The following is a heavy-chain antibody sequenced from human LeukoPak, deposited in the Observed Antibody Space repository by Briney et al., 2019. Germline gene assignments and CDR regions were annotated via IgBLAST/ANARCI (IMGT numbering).Heavy chain of an antibody. CDR1: GDSVSSNSAA. Sequence: SQTLSLTCAISGDSVSSNSAAWNWIRQSSSRGLEWLGRTYFRSQWYSDYAVSVKSRITINPDTSKNQFSLHLNSVTPEDTAVYYCARGWEPYSSSLDYWGQGALVTVSS. D-gene: IGHD6-13*01. V-gene: IGHV6-1*01. CDR2: TYFRSQWYS. CDR3: ARGWEPYSSSLDY. J-gene: IGHJ4*02.